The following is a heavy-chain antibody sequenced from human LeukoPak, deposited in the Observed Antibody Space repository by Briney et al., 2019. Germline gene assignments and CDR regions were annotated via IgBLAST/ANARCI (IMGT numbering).Heavy chain of an antibody. CDR2: ISHDGII. J-gene: IGHJ4*02. D-gene: IGHD4-23*01. CDR3: ARGWTTVVIPHMDY. CDR1: GFTFSSYV. Sequence: QPGGSLRLSCETAGFTFSSYVMHWVRRTPGKGLVWVSRISHDGIISYADSVKGRFTISRDNAKNTLYLQMNSLRAEDTAVYYCARGWTTVVIPHMDYWGQGTLVTVSS. V-gene: IGHV3-74*01.